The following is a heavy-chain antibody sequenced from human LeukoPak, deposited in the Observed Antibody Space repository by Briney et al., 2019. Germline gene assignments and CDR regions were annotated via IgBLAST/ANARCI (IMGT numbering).Heavy chain of an antibody. CDR3: ASHYYDSSGYHDY. D-gene: IGHD3-22*01. J-gene: IGHJ4*02. V-gene: IGHV3-21*01. CDR2: ISSSSSCI. CDR1: GFTFDDYA. Sequence: GGSLRLSCAASGFTFDDYAMHWVRQAPGKGLEWVSGISSSSSCIYYADSVKGRFTISRDNAKNSLYLQMNSLRAEDTAVYYCASHYYDSSGYHDYWGQGTLVTVSS.